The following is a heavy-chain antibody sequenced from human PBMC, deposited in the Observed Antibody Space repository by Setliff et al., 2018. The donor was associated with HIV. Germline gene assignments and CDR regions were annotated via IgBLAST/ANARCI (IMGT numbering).Heavy chain of an antibody. Sequence: SVKVSCKASGGTFRSHEISWVRQAPGQGLEWMGGIVPILGIANYAQKFQGRVTITTDESTSTVYMELSSLRSEDTAVYYCAKPSLEWSPNWFDPWGQGTLVTVSS. J-gene: IGHJ5*02. CDR2: IVPILGIA. D-gene: IGHD3-3*01. CDR1: GGTFRSHE. CDR3: AKPSLEWSPNWFDP. V-gene: IGHV1-69*10.